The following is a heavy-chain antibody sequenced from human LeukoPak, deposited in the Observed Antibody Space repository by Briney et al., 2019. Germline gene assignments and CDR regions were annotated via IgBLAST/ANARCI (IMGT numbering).Heavy chain of an antibody. CDR2: MSYDGSKE. CDR1: GFTFSSYA. J-gene: IGHJ5*02. D-gene: IGHD5/OR15-5a*01. CDR3: LVWKHVFDR. Sequence: GGPLSLSCEAPGFTFSSYARNWVRRAPGKGLEWVAVMSYDGSKEYYADSVKGRFTISRDNSKNTLYLQMNSLRVEDTAVYYCLVWKHVFDRWGQGTLVTVSS. V-gene: IGHV3-30*03.